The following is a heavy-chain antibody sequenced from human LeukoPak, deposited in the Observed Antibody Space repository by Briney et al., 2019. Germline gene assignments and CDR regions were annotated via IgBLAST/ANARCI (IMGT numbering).Heavy chain of an antibody. Sequence: ASVKVSCKASGYTFTGYYMHWVRQAPGQGLEWMGWINPNSGGTNFAQKFQGRVTMPRDTSISTAYMELNRLRSDDTTVYYCARDMRDGFNWFDPWGQGTLVTVSS. CDR3: ARDMRDGFNWFDP. CDR1: GYTFTGYY. CDR2: INPNSGGT. J-gene: IGHJ5*02. D-gene: IGHD5-24*01. V-gene: IGHV1-2*02.